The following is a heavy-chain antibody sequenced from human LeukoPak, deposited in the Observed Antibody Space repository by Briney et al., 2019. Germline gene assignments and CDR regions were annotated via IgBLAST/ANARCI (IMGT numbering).Heavy chain of an antibody. Sequence: PSETLSLTSTVSGGSACRSRSYWGWTRQSPVKGLEWIGSFYFSGSTYYNPSLKSRFNISVDTSKHQFSLKLSSVTAADTAVYYCATPNGFSYGFFDSWGQGTLVTVCS. CDR1: GGSACRSRSY. D-gene: IGHD5-18*01. V-gene: IGHV4-39*01. CDR2: FYFSGST. CDR3: ATPNGFSYGFFDS. J-gene: IGHJ4*02.